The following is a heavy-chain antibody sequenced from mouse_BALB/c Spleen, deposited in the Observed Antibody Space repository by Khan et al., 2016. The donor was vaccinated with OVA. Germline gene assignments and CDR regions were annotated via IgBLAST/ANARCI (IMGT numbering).Heavy chain of an antibody. D-gene: IGHD1-1*01. CDR1: GFSLSSNG. CDR2: IWGDGST. J-gene: IGHJ4*01. Sequence: QVQLKQSGPGLVAPSQSLSITCTVSGFSLSSNGVSWVRQPPGKGLEWLGVIWGDGSTNYHSTLKSRLIISKDNSKSQVFLKLNSLQTDDTATYYCAKFTTEYYSMDYWGQGTSVTVSS. V-gene: IGHV2-3*01. CDR3: AKFTTEYYSMDY.